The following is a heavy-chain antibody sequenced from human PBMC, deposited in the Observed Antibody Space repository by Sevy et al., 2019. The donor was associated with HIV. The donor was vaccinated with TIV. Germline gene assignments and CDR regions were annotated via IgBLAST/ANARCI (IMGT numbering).Heavy chain of an antibody. CDR2: ISFSSNYI. CDR1: GFTLSTYP. D-gene: IGHD3-10*01. Sequence: GGSLRLSCTASGFTLSTYPMNWVRQAPGKGLEWVSSISFSSNYIYYADSVKGRFTIFRDNAKNSVYLQMNSLRVEDTAVYYCARPYGSGSWEAFDLWGQGTLVTVSS. J-gene: IGHJ3*01. V-gene: IGHV3-21*01. CDR3: ARPYGSGSWEAFDL.